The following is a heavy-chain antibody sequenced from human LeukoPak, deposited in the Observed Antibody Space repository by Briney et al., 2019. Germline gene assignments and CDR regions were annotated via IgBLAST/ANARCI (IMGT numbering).Heavy chain of an antibody. J-gene: IGHJ4*02. Sequence: GGSLRLSCAASGFTFSSYGMHWVRQAPGKGLEWVAFIQYDGSNKYYADSVKGRFTISRDNSKNTLYLQMNSLRAEDTAVYYCTIAYCGGDCPVDYWGQGALVTVSS. V-gene: IGHV3-30*02. CDR1: GFTFSSYG. CDR3: TIAYCGGDCPVDY. CDR2: IQYDGSNK. D-gene: IGHD2-21*02.